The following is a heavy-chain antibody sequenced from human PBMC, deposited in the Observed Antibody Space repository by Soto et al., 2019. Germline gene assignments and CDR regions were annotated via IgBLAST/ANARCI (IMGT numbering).Heavy chain of an antibody. CDR1: GFTFSRYA. Sequence: PGGSLRLSCAASGFTFSRYAMSWVRQDPGKGLEWVSAISGSGGSTYYADSVKGRFTISRDNSKNTLYLQMNSLRAEDTAVYYCAKDLEDIVVVARDGMDVWGQGTTVTVSS. CDR2: ISGSGGST. D-gene: IGHD2-15*01. CDR3: AKDLEDIVVVARDGMDV. J-gene: IGHJ6*02. V-gene: IGHV3-23*01.